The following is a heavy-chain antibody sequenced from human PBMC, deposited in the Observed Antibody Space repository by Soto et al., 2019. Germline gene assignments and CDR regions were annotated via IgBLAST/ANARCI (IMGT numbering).Heavy chain of an antibody. V-gene: IGHV1-3*01. CDR1: GYTFTSYA. D-gene: IGHD3-9*01. CDR2: INAGNGNT. CDR3: ARLYFDLQSTPDYYYYGMDV. J-gene: IGHJ6*02. Sequence: QVQLVQSGAEVKKPGASVKVSCKASGYTFTSYAMHWVRQAPGQRLEWMGWINAGNGNTKYSQKFQGRVTITRDTSASTAYMELSSLRSEDTAVYYCARLYFDLQSTPDYYYYGMDVWGQGTTVTVSS.